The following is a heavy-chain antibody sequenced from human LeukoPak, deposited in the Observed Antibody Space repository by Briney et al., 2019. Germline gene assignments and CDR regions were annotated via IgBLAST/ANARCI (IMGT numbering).Heavy chain of an antibody. CDR1: GLTFSSYA. V-gene: IGHV3-23*01. CDR2: ISGSGGGT. J-gene: IGHJ4*02. D-gene: IGHD3-22*01. Sequence: GGSLRLSCAASGLTFSSYAMSWVRQAPGKGLGWVSAISGSGGGTYYADSVKGRFTISRDNSRNTLYLQMNSLRAEDTAVYYCAKAPNYYDSSGYLDYWGQGTLVTVSS. CDR3: AKAPNYYDSSGYLDY.